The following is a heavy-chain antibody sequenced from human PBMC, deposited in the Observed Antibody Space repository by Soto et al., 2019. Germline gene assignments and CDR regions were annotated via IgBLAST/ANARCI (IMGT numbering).Heavy chain of an antibody. Sequence: QEQLVESGGGVVQPGRSLRLSCEASRFTFSSYGMHWVRQAPGKGLEWVAVISYDGDYKNYADSVKGRFTISRDNSKNTLYLHMNSLRGEDTAVYYCAKGTTVTPWRYLDLWGRGTLVSVSS. J-gene: IGHJ2*01. V-gene: IGHV3-30*18. CDR1: RFTFSSYG. CDR2: ISYDGDYK. D-gene: IGHD4-17*01. CDR3: AKGTTVTPWRYLDL.